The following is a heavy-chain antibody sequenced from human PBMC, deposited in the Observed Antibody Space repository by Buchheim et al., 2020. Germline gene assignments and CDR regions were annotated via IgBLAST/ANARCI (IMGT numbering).Heavy chain of an antibody. CDR3: ARRHASYWYFDN. Sequence: QLQLQESGPGLVKPSETLSLTCTVSGGSISSSSNYWGWIRQPPGKGLEWIGDMHYSGSTNYNPSLKSRVIISVDTYTNQFSLKLSSVTAADTAVYYCARRHASYWYFDNWGQGTL. CDR2: MHYSGST. V-gene: IGHV4-39*07. CDR1: GGSISSSSNY. J-gene: IGHJ4*02. D-gene: IGHD1-26*01.